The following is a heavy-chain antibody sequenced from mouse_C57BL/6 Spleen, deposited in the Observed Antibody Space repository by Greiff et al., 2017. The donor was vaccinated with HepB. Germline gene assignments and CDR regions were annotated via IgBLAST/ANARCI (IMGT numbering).Heavy chain of an antibody. V-gene: IGHV2-2*01. Sequence: VKLVESGPGLVQPSQSLSITCTVSGFSFTSYGVHWVRQSPGKGLEWLGVIWSGGSTDYNAAFISRLSISKDNSKSQVFFKMNSLQADDTAIYYCARNSGGSSYWYFDVWGTGTTVTVSS. J-gene: IGHJ1*03. D-gene: IGHD1-1*01. CDR3: ARNSGGSSYWYFDV. CDR1: GFSFTSYG. CDR2: IWSGGST.